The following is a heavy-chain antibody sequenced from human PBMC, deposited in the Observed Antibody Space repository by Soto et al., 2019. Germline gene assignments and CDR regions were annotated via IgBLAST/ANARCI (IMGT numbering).Heavy chain of an antibody. V-gene: IGHV1-69*01. CDR2: IIPIFGTA. D-gene: IGHD3-22*01. CDR3: ARVYYYDSSGYYYYFDY. Sequence: QVQLVQSGAEVKKPGSSVKVSCKASGGTFSSYAISWVRQAPGQGLEWMGGIIPIFGTANYAQKFQGRVTITADESTSTAYMELSSLRSEDTAVYYCARVYYYDSSGYYYYFDYWGQGTLFTVSS. CDR1: GGTFSSYA. J-gene: IGHJ4*02.